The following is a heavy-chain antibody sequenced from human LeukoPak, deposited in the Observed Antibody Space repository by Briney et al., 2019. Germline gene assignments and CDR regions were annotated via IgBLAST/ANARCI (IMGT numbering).Heavy chain of an antibody. V-gene: IGHV4-34*01. Sequence: SETLSLTCAVYGGSFSGYYWSWIRQPPGKGPEWIGEINHSGSTNYNPSLKSRVTISVDTSKNQLSLKLSSVTAADTAVYYCARDLELPFDYWGQGTLVTVSS. J-gene: IGHJ4*02. D-gene: IGHD1-7*01. CDR1: GGSFSGYY. CDR2: INHSGST. CDR3: ARDLELPFDY.